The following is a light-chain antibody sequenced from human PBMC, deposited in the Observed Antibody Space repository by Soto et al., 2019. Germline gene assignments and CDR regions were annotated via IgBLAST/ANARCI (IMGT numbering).Light chain of an antibody. CDR3: QSYDSSLSGYV. Sequence: GAPGQRVTISCTGSGSNIGAPYDVHWYQHLPGTAPKLLIYGSTNRPSGVPGRFSGSKSGTSASLAITGLQAEDEADYYCQSYDSSLSGYVFGAGTKVTVL. V-gene: IGLV1-40*01. CDR2: GST. J-gene: IGLJ1*01. CDR1: GSNIGAPYD.